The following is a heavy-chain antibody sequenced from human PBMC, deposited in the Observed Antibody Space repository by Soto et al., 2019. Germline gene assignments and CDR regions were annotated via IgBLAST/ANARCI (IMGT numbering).Heavy chain of an antibody. CDR3: AKGLFYGGDFDS. CDR2: IKEDGSEK. J-gene: IGHJ4*02. D-gene: IGHD4-17*01. CDR1: GFSFSSYW. Sequence: GGSLRLSCGASGFSFSSYWMGWVRQAPGKGLEWVANIKEDGSEKYYVDSVKGRFTISRDHGKKSLYLQMNSLRAEDTAVYYCAKGLFYGGDFDSWGQGTLVTVSS. V-gene: IGHV3-7*01.